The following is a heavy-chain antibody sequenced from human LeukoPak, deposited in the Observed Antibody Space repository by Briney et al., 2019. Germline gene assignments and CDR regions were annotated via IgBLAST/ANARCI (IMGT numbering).Heavy chain of an antibody. J-gene: IGHJ3*02. CDR3: ARSYPYYYDSSGPSGGAFDI. CDR1: GFTFSSYW. Sequence: GGSLRLSCAASGFTFSSYWMSWVRQAPGKGLEWVANIKQDGSEKYYVDSVEGRFTISRDNAKNSLYLQMSSLRAEDTAVYYCARSYPYYYDSSGPSGGAFDIWGQGTMVTVSS. D-gene: IGHD3-22*01. V-gene: IGHV3-7*01. CDR2: IKQDGSEK.